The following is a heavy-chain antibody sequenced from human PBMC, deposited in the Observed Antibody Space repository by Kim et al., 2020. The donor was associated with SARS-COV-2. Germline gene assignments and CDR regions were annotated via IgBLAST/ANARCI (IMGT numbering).Heavy chain of an antibody. CDR2: INSDGGTT. Sequence: GGSLRLSCAASGFTFSSYWMHWVRQAPGKGLVWVARINSDGGTTSYADSEKGRFTISRDNAKSTLYLQMNSLRAEDTAVYYCASRRYTGTYYYFDYWGQGTLVTVSS. CDR1: GFTFSSYW. CDR3: ASRRYTGTYYYFDY. V-gene: IGHV3-74*01. J-gene: IGHJ4*02. D-gene: IGHD1-26*01.